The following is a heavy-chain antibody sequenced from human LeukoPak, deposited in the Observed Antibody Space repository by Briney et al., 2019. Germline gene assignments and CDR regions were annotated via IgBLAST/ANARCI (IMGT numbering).Heavy chain of an antibody. CDR1: GFTFSAFT. V-gene: IGHV3-30*04. J-gene: IGHJ4*02. CDR3: AKDGYGDYPFDY. CDR2: ISYDGSNK. D-gene: IGHD4-17*01. Sequence: GGSLGLSCAASGFTFSAFTMNWVRQAPGKGLEWVTVISYDGSNKYYADSVKGRFTISRDNSKNTLYLQMNSLRAEDTAVYYCAKDGYGDYPFDYWGQGTLVTVSS.